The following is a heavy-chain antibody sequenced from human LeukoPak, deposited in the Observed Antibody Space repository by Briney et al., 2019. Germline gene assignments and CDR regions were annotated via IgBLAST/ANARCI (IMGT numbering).Heavy chain of an antibody. D-gene: IGHD4-11*01. J-gene: IGHJ6*03. V-gene: IGHV3-48*01. CDR3: ARGVPKTSYYYYYMDV. CDR1: GITFSSYG. Sequence: GGSLRLSCAASGITFSSYGMNWVRQAPGKGLEWISYISGSGFTIHYADSVKGRFTISRDNAKNSLYLQMNSLRAEDTAVYYCARGVPKTSYYYYYMDVWGKGTTVTVSS. CDR2: ISGSGFTI.